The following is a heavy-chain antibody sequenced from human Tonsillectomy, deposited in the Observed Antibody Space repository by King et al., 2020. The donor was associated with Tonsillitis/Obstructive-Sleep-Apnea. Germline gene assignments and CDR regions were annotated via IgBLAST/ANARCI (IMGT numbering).Heavy chain of an antibody. CDR3: ARKSSGSQNDAFDI. V-gene: IGHV2-26*01. D-gene: IGHD1-26*01. CDR1: GFSLSNARMG. J-gene: IGHJ3*02. Sequence: TLQESGPVLVKPTETLTLTCTVSGFSLSNARMGVSWIRQPPGQALEWLAHIFSNDEKSYSTSLKSRLTISKDTSKSQVVLTMTNMDPVDTATYYCARKSSGSQNDAFDIWGQGTMVTVSS. CDR2: IFSNDEK.